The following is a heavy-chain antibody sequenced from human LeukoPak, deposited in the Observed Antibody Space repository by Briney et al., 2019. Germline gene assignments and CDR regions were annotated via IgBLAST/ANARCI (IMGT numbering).Heavy chain of an antibody. CDR1: GFTFSSYS. J-gene: IGHJ5*02. CDR3: AKELRGYSYGLRNNWFDP. CDR2: ISYDGSNK. Sequence: PGGSLRLSCAASGFTFSSYSMNWVRQAPGKGPEWVAVISYDGSNKYYADSVKGRFTISRDNSKNTLYLQMNSLRAEDTAVYYCAKELRGYSYGLRNNWFDPWGQGTLVTVSS. D-gene: IGHD5-18*01. V-gene: IGHV3-30*18.